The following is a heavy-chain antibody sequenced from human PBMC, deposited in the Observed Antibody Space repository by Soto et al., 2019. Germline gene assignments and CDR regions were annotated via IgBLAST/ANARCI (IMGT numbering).Heavy chain of an antibody. CDR1: GGSFSGYY. D-gene: IGHD3-3*01. Sequence: SETLSLTCAVYGGSFSGYYWSWIRQPPGKGLEWIGEINHSGSTNYNPSLKSRVTISVDTSKNQFSLKLSSVTAADTAVYYCARHSVTIFGVVINGGGIDYWGQGTLVTVSS. CDR2: INHSGST. J-gene: IGHJ4*02. V-gene: IGHV4-34*01. CDR3: ARHSVTIFGVVINGGGIDY.